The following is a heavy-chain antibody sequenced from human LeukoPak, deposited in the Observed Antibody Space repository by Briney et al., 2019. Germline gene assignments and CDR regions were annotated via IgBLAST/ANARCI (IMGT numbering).Heavy chain of an antibody. Sequence: GSLRLSCAASGFTFSSCGMHWVRQAPGKGLEWVAFIRYHGSDKYYADSVKGRFTISRDNSKNTLSLQMNSLRAEDTAVYYCAKSPSSWKFDDWGQGTLVTVSS. J-gene: IGHJ4*02. D-gene: IGHD6-13*01. CDR3: AKSPSSWKFDD. CDR1: GFTFSSCG. CDR2: IRYHGSDK. V-gene: IGHV3-30*02.